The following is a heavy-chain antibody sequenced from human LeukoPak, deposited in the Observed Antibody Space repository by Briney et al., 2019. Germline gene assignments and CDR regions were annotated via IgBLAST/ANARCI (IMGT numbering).Heavy chain of an antibody. CDR2: ISSSGSTI. D-gene: IGHD2/OR15-2a*01. CDR3: ASYVSSIFDY. V-gene: IGHV3-48*03. J-gene: IGHJ4*02. CDR1: GFTFSSYE. Sequence: GGSLRLSCAASGFTFSSYETNWVRQAPGKGLEWVSYISSSGSTIYYADSVKGRFTISRDNAKNSLYLQMNSLRAEDTAVYYCASYVSSIFDYWGQGTLVTVSS.